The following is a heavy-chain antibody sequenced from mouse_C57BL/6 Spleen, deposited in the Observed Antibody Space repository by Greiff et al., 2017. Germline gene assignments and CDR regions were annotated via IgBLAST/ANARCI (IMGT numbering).Heavy chain of an antibody. J-gene: IGHJ3*01. CDR1: GYTFTSYD. CDR3: ARSSYYSNGGFAY. V-gene: IGHV1-85*01. Sequence: QVQLKQSGPELVKPGASVKLSCKASGYTFTSYDINWVKQRPGQGLEWIGWIYPRDGSTKYNEKFKGKATLTVDTSSSTAYMELHSLTSEDSAVYFCARSSYYSNGGFAYWGQGTLVTVAA. CDR2: IYPRDGST. D-gene: IGHD2-5*01.